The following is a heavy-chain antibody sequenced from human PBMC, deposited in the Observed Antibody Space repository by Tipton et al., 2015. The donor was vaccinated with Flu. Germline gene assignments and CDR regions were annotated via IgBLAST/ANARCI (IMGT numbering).Heavy chain of an antibody. D-gene: IGHD3-3*01. CDR1: GYSISSGYY. CDR3: ARVAREWLNYYYYGMDV. CDR2: IYHSGST. J-gene: IGHJ6*02. Sequence: LRLSCAVSGYSISSGYYWGWIRQPPGKGLEWIGSIYHSGSTYYNPSLKSRVTISVDTSKNQFSLKLSSVTAADTAVYYCARVAREWLNYYYYGMDVWGQGTTVTVSS. V-gene: IGHV4-38-2*01.